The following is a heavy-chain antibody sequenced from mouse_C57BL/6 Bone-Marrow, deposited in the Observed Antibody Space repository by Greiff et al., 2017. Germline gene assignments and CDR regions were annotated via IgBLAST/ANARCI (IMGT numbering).Heavy chain of an antibody. CDR3: ARSYYGSSYYFDY. J-gene: IGHJ2*01. CDR1: GYTFTSYG. CDR2: IYPRSGNT. V-gene: IGHV1-81*01. Sequence: VQLQQSGAELARPGASVKLSCKASGYTFTSYGISWVKQRTGQGLEWIGEIYPRSGNTYYNEKFKGKATLTADKSSSTAYMELRSLTSEDSAVFFCARSYYGSSYYFDYWGQGTTLTVSS. D-gene: IGHD1-1*01.